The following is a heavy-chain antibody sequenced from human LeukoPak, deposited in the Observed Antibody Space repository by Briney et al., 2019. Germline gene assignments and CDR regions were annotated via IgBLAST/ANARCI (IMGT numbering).Heavy chain of an antibody. V-gene: IGHV4-34*01. J-gene: IGHJ4*02. Sequence: SETLSLTCAVYGGSFSGYYWSWIRQPPGKGLEWIGEINHSGSTIYNPSLKSRVTISGDTSKNQFSLKLSSVTAADTAVYYCAWLGLRDDYWGQGTLVTVSS. CDR2: INHSGST. CDR1: GGSFSGYY. CDR3: AWLGLRDDY. D-gene: IGHD6-19*01.